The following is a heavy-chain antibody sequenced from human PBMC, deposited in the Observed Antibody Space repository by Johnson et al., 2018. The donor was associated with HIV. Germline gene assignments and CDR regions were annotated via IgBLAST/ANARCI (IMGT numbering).Heavy chain of an antibody. CDR3: ARDTDIVVVPARGDAFDI. D-gene: IGHD2-2*01. V-gene: IGHV3-30*19. J-gene: IGHJ3*02. Sequence: QVQLVESGGGVVQPGRSLRLSCAASGFTFSSYGMHWVRQAPGTGLEWVAVIWYDGSNKYYADSVKGRLTISRDNSKNTLYLQMNSLRAEDTAVYYCARDTDIVVVPARGDAFDIWGQGTMVTVSS. CDR2: IWYDGSNK. CDR1: GFTFSSYG.